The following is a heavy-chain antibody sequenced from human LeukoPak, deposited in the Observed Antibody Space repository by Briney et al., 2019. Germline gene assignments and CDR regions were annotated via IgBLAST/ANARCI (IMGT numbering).Heavy chain of an antibody. Sequence: SVKVSCKASGGTFISYAISWVRQAPGQGLEWRGGIIPIFGTANYAQKFQGRVTITTDESTSTAYMELSSLRSEDTAVYYCARVYGDHQDLKYYFDYWGQGTLVTVSS. V-gene: IGHV1-69*05. CDR2: IIPIFGTA. CDR1: GGTFISYA. CDR3: ARVYGDHQDLKYYFDY. D-gene: IGHD4-17*01. J-gene: IGHJ4*02.